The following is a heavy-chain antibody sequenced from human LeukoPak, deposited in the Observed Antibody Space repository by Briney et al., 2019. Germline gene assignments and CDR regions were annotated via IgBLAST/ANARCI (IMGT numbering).Heavy chain of an antibody. J-gene: IGHJ4*02. CDR1: GCIFSGYY. CDR2: INPNSGDT. CDR3: ARDQVGAARFDS. V-gene: IGHV1-2*02. D-gene: IGHD2-15*01. Sequence: ASVKVSCKASGCIFSGYYMHWVRQAPGQGLEWMGWINPNSGDTNYAQKFQGRVTMTRDTSISTAYMELSRLRSDDTAVYYCARDQVGAARFDSWGQGTLVTVSP.